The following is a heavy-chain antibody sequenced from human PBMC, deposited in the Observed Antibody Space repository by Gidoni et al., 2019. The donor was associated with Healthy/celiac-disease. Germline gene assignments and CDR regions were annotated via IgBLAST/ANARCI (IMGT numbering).Heavy chain of an antibody. CDR3: ARDDYYDSSGRGEGEYFQH. D-gene: IGHD3-22*01. Sequence: EVQLVESGGGLIKPGGSLRVSCEASGLNVNKYSMNWVRQAAGKGLGWVSSLSRSINYIHYADSGTGRFTISRDNAQNSLYLQMNSLRAEDTAVYYCARDDYYDSSGRGEGEYFQHWGQGTLVTVSS. V-gene: IGHV3-21*01. CDR1: GLNVNKYS. J-gene: IGHJ1*01. CDR2: LSRSINYI.